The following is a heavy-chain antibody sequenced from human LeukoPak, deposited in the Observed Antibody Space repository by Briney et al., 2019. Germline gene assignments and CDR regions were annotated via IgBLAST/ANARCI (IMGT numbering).Heavy chain of an antibody. Sequence: GASVKVSCKASGYTFTSYGISWVRQAPGQGLEWMGWISAYNGNTNYAQKLQGRVTMTTDTSTSTAYMELRSLRSDDTAVYYCARDPSDLGYCSSTSCLNNWFDPWGQGTLVTVSS. CDR3: ARDPSDLGYCSSTSCLNNWFDP. V-gene: IGHV1-18*01. D-gene: IGHD2-2*01. CDR1: GYTFTSYG. CDR2: ISAYNGNT. J-gene: IGHJ5*02.